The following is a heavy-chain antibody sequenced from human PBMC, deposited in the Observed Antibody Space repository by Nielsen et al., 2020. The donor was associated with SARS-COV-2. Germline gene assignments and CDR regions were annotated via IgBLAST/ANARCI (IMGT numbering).Heavy chain of an antibody. Sequence: GESLKISCAASGFTFSSYAMSWVRQAPGKGLEWVSAISGSGGSTYYADSVKGRFTISRDNSKNTLYLQMNSLRAEDTAVYYCAKSGPRIMITFGGVIAPENYYGMDVWGQGTTVTVSS. CDR1: GFTFSSYA. J-gene: IGHJ6*02. D-gene: IGHD3-16*02. CDR3: AKSGPRIMITFGGVIAPENYYGMDV. V-gene: IGHV3-23*01. CDR2: ISGSGGST.